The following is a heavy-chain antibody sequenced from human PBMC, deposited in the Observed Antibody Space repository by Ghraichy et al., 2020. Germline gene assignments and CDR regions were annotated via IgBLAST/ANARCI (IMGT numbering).Heavy chain of an antibody. CDR1: GGSISVSTYY. Sequence: SETLSLTCTVSGGSISVSTYYWGWIRQSPGKGLEWIGTIYYSGSTYYNPALKSRVTMSVDTSKNQFSLNLSSVTAADTAVYYCTTSAVGDYVNYQSFFFYGMDVGGQGTSVSVSS. D-gene: IGHD3-16*01. CDR2: IYYSGST. J-gene: IGHJ6*02. V-gene: IGHV4-39*01. CDR3: TTSAVGDYVNYQSFFFYGMDV.